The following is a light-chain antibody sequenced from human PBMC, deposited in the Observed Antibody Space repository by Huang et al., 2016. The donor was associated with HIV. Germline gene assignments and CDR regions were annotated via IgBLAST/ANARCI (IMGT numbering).Light chain of an antibody. CDR2: DAS. CDR1: QGVSRSY. J-gene: IGKJ4*01. Sequence: EIVLTQSPGTLSLSPGERATLSCRASQGVSRSYLAWYQQKPGQAPRLVMYDASRRATGISDRFRASGSGTDFSRTINRLEPEDFAVYYCQQYGSSPVTFGGGTRVEIK. CDR3: QQYGSSPVT. V-gene: IGKV3-20*01.